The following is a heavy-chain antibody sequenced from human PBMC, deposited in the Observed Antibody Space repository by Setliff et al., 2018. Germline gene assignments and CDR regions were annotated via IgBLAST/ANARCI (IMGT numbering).Heavy chain of an antibody. D-gene: IGHD7-27*01. CDR3: ARGSTGAYDP. Sequence: KPSETLSLTCTVSGASISSHYWSWIRQAPGKGLQWIAYVHYNGETNYNPSLKSRVLISVDTSKNQLSLRVTSVTAADTAVYYCARGSTGAYDPWGQGTLVTVS. CDR1: GASISSHY. J-gene: IGHJ5*02. CDR2: VHYNGET. V-gene: IGHV4-59*11.